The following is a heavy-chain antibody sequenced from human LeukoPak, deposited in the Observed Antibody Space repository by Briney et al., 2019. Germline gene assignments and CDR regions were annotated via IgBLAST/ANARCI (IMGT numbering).Heavy chain of an antibody. CDR1: GFTFSSYS. D-gene: IGHD5-12*01. CDR3: VVATIENY. CDR2: ISSSSSTI. J-gene: IGHJ4*02. V-gene: IGHV3-48*04. Sequence: PGGSLRLSCAASGFTFSSYSMNWVRQAPGKGLEWVSYISSSSSTIYYADSVKGRFTISRDNAKNSLYLQMNRLRAEERAVYYCVVATIENYWGEGTLVTVSS.